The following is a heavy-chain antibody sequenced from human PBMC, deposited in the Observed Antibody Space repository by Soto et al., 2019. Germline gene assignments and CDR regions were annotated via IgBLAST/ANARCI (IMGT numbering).Heavy chain of an antibody. CDR3: ARDQRGIMTTVTTGAFDI. CDR2: ISYDGSNK. CDR1: GFTFSSYA. J-gene: IGHJ3*02. V-gene: IGHV3-30-3*01. Sequence: GGSLRLSCAASGFTFSSYAMHWVRQAPGKGLEWVAVISYDGSNKYYADSVKGRFTISRDNSKNTLYLQMNSLRAEDTALYYCARDQRGIMTTVTTGAFDIWGQGTMVTVSS. D-gene: IGHD4-4*01.